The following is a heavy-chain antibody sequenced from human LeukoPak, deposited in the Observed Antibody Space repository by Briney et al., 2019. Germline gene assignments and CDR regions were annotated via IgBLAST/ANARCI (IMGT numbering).Heavy chain of an antibody. CDR1: GYTFTSYD. CDR3: ARGASRSFDL. J-gene: IGHJ4*02. CDR2: MNANSGNT. Sequence: GASVKVSCKASGYTFTSYDINWVRQATGQGLEWMGWMNANSGNTGYAQRFQDRVTFTRDTSINTAYMELSSLRSEDTAVYYCARGASRSFDLWGQGTLVTVSS. V-gene: IGHV1-8*01.